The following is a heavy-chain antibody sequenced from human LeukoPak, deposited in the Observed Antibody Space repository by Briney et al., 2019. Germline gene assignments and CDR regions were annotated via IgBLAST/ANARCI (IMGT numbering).Heavy chain of an antibody. J-gene: IGHJ5*01. CDR1: GGSFSSYY. Sequence: SETLSLTCTVSGGSFSSYYWSWIRQPPGKGLEWIGYIYYSGSTNYNPSLKSRVTISIETSRIQFSLKLTSVTPADTAVYYCARGQDLEGYSQARLDSWGQGVLVTVSS. CDR2: IYYSGST. CDR3: ARGQDLEGYSQARLDS. V-gene: IGHV4-59*01. D-gene: IGHD5-18*01.